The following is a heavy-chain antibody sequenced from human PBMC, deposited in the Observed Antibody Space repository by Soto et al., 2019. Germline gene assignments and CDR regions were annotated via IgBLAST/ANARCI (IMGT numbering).Heavy chain of an antibody. CDR3: ARARYSSSVDY. CDR1: CSTFTSYG. CDR2: ISAYNGNT. D-gene: IGHD6-6*01. Sequence: SVKVSFNASCSTFTSYGISWVRQAPGQGLEWMGWISAYNGNTNYAQKLQGRVTMTTDTSTSTAYMELRSLRSDDTAVYYCARARYSSSVDYWGQGTLVTVSS. V-gene: IGHV1-18*01. J-gene: IGHJ4*02.